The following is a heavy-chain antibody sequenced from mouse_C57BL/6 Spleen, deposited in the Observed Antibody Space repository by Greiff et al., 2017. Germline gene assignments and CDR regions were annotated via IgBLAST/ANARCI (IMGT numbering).Heavy chain of an antibody. CDR1: GYTFTSYW. CDR3: ASGRIYYAY. J-gene: IGHJ2*01. Sequence: VQLQQPGAELVRPGTSVKLSCKASGYTFTSYWMHWVKQRPGQGLEWIGVIDPSDSYTNYNQKFKGKATLTVDTSSSTAYMQLSSLTSEDSAVYYCASGRIYYAYWGQGTTLTVSS. V-gene: IGHV1-59*01. CDR2: IDPSDSYT.